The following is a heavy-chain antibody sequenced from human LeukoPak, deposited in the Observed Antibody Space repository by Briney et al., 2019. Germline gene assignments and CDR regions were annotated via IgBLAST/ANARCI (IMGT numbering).Heavy chain of an antibody. V-gene: IGHV1-2*02. J-gene: IGHJ4*02. CDR2: INPNSGGT. CDR1: GYTFSGYY. Sequence: GASVKVSCKASGYTFSGYYMHWVRQAPGQGLEWMGLINPNSGGTKYAQKFQGRVTMTRDTSISTLYMDLNSLRSDDTAVYYCARSDVLYASQGEARYFNHWGQGTLVTVSS. D-gene: IGHD3-16*01. CDR3: ARSDVLYASQGEARYFNH.